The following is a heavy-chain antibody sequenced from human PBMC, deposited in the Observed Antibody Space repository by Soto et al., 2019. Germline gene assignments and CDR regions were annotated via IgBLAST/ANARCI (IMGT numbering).Heavy chain of an antibody. J-gene: IGHJ2*01. CDR1: GGTFSSYT. V-gene: IGHV1-69*02. CDR2: IIPILGIA. Sequence: QVQLVQSGAEVKKPGSSVKVSCKASGGTFSSYTISWVRQAPGQGLEWMGRIIPILGIANYAQKFQGRVTITADQSTSTAYMELSSLRSEDTAVYYCARHLYYDSTRAFDLWGRGTLVTVSS. CDR3: ARHLYYDSTRAFDL. D-gene: IGHD3-22*01.